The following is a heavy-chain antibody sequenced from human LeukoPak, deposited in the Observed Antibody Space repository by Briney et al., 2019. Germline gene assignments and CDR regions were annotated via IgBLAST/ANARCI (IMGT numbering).Heavy chain of an antibody. J-gene: IGHJ4*02. CDR1: GLTFSSYG. CDR3: ARDQGGFWLTTTLFDY. Sequence: PGRSLRLSCAASGLTFSSYGMHWVRQAPGKGLEWVAVIWYDGSNKYYADSVKGRFTISRDNSKNTLYLQMNSLRAEDTAVYYCARDQGGFWLTTTLFDYWGQGTLVTVSS. D-gene: IGHD3-9*01. CDR2: IWYDGSNK. V-gene: IGHV3-33*01.